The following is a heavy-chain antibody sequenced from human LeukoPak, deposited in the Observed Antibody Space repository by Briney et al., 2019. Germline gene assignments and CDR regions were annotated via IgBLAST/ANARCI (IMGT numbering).Heavy chain of an antibody. CDR1: GFTFSSYW. J-gene: IGHJ4*02. V-gene: IGHV3-74*01. D-gene: IGHD2-2*01. CDR3: ASGDVLGYCSSTSCQ. Sequence: PGGSLRLSCAASGFTFSSYWMHWVRQAPGKGLVWVSRINSDGSSTSYADSVKGRFTISRDNAKNTLYLQMNSLRAEDTAVYYCASGDVLGYCSSTSCQGGQGTLVTVSS. CDR2: INSDGSST.